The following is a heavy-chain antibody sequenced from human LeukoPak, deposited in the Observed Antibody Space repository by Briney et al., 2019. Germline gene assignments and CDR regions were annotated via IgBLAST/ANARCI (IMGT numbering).Heavy chain of an antibody. Sequence: SETLSLTCTASGGSISSHYWSWIRQPPGKGLEWIGYIYYSGSTNYNPSLKSRVTISVDTSKNQFSLKLSSVTAADTAVYYCARGDVYCSGGSCYSFRFDPWGQGTLVTVSS. V-gene: IGHV4-59*11. CDR1: GGSISSHY. CDR2: IYYSGST. J-gene: IGHJ5*02. D-gene: IGHD2-15*01. CDR3: ARGDVYCSGGSCYSFRFDP.